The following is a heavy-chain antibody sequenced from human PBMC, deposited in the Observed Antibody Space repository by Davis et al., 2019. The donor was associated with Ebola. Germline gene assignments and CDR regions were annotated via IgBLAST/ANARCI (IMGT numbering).Heavy chain of an antibody. CDR3: AASAGTVGNFDY. CDR1: GFTFTSSA. J-gene: IGHJ4*01. Sequence: AASVKVSCKASGFTFTSSAMQWVRQARGQRLEWIGWIVVGSGNTIYAQKFQGRVTITRDMSTSTSYLDLSNVRSEDTAVYYCAASAGTVGNFDYWGQGTLVTVSS. D-gene: IGHD1-14*01. CDR2: IVVGSGNT. V-gene: IGHV1-58*02.